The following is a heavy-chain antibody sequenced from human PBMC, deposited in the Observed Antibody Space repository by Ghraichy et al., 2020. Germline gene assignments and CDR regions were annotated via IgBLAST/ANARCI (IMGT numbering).Heavy chain of an antibody. D-gene: IGHD3-10*01. CDR3: ARRGVALTPYFDY. J-gene: IGHJ4*02. Sequence: SQTLSLTCTVSGGSISSSSYYWGWIRQPPGKGLEWIGSIYYSGSTYYNPSLKSRVTISVDTSKNQFSLKLSSVTAADTAVYYCARRGVALTPYFDYWGQGTLVTVSS. V-gene: IGHV4-39*01. CDR2: IYYSGST. CDR1: GGSISSSSYY.